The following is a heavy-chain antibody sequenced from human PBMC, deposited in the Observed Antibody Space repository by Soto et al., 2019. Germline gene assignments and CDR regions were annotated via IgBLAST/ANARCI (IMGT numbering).Heavy chain of an antibody. CDR3: ARSIVVVTALDY. J-gene: IGHJ4*02. CDR2: INAGNGNT. D-gene: IGHD2-21*02. Sequence: ASVKVSCKASGYTFTSYAMHWVRQAPGQRLEWMGWINAGNGNTKYSQKFQGRVTITRDTSVSTAYMELSSLRSEDTAVYYCARSIVVVTALDYWGQGTLVTVSS. V-gene: IGHV1-3*01. CDR1: GYTFTSYA.